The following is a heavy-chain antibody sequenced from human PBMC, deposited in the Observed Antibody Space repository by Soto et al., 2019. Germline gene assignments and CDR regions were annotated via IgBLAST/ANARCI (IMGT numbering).Heavy chain of an antibody. D-gene: IGHD2-15*01. CDR1: WYSFTNHL. Sequence: GEALKIFRKGSWYSFTNHLISWGRPMPGKSPEWMGRIDPSDSYTNYSPSFQGHVTISADKSISTACLQWSSLKASDTAMYYCARPAVVVAATVGYYYYGMDVWGQGTTVTVSS. V-gene: IGHV5-10-1*01. CDR3: ARPAVVVAATVGYYYYGMDV. J-gene: IGHJ6*02. CDR2: IDPSDSYT.